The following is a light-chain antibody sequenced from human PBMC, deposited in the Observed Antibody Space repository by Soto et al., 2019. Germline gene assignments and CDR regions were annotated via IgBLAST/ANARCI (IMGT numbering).Light chain of an antibody. J-gene: IGLJ2*01. V-gene: IGLV2-8*01. CDR2: EVN. CDR3: SSYAGRNNFVV. Sequence: QSVLTQPPSASGSPGQSVTIACTGTSSDVGGYDFVSWYQQHPDKAPKLMIYEVNKRPSGVPDRFSGSKSGNTASLTVSGLQAEDEADYYCSSYAGRNNFVVFGGGTQLTVL. CDR1: SSDVGGYDF.